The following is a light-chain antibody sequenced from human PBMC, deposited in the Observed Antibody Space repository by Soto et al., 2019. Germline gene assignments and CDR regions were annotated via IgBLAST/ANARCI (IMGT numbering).Light chain of an antibody. CDR3: CPYAGGKYV. Sequence: QSVLTQPRSVSGSPGQSVTISCTGTSSDVGGYNYVSWYQQHPGKAPKVMIYDVNKRPSGVPDRFSGSKSGNTASLTISGLQAEDESDYYCCPYAGGKYVFGTGTKVTVL. CDR1: SSDVGGYNY. V-gene: IGLV2-11*01. J-gene: IGLJ1*01. CDR2: DVN.